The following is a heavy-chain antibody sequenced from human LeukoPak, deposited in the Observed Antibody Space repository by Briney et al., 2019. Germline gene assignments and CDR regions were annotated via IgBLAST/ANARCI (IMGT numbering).Heavy chain of an antibody. CDR2: IKSQTDDGTR. Sequence: GGSVSLSCAVSGFSLSNAWLRWVRQAPGRGRVWVGRIKSQTDDGTRGYVAPVKDRFTISRDDSKNTLYLKMNSLKTEDTAVCYCTTGRKIVVVPEYYYYMDVWGKGTTVTVSS. CDR1: GFSLSNAW. D-gene: IGHD2-2*01. V-gene: IGHV3-15*01. J-gene: IGHJ6*03. CDR3: TTGRKIVVVPEYYYYMDV.